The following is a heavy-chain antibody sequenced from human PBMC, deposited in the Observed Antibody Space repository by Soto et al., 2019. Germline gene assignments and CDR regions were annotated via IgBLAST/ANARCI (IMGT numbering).Heavy chain of an antibody. V-gene: IGHV3-33*01. D-gene: IGHD3-3*01. Sequence: PGGSLRLSCVASGFTFSRHGMHWVRQAPGKGLEWVAIIWPDGSHKYYGDSVRGRFTISRDNSKDTVNLEMSDLRAEDTAVYYCARGTIVYYYSMDVWGQGTTVTVSS. CDR2: IWPDGSHK. CDR3: ARGTIVYYYSMDV. J-gene: IGHJ6*02. CDR1: GFTFSRHG.